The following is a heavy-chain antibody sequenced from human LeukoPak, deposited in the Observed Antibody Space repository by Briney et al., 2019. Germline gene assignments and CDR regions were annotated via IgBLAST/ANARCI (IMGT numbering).Heavy chain of an antibody. D-gene: IGHD6-13*01. Sequence: SETLSLTCTVSGGSISSSSYYWGWIRQPPGKGLEWIGSIYYSGSTYYNPSLKSRVTISVDTSKNQFSLKLSSVTAADTAVYYCARRPRLQLVYFDYWGQGTLVTVFS. J-gene: IGHJ4*02. CDR2: IYYSGST. CDR1: GGSISSSSYY. CDR3: ARRPRLQLVYFDY. V-gene: IGHV4-39*01.